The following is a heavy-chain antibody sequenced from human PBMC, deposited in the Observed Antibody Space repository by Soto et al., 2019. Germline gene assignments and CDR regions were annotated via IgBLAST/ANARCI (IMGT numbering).Heavy chain of an antibody. D-gene: IGHD6-6*01. CDR2: INAHSGGT. J-gene: IGHJ5*02. CDR3: AKDFTRQLAYWLDP. Sequence: VASVKVSCKASGFSFTGYYIHWLRQAPGQGLEWMGWINAHSGGTEYAQKFQGRVTLTRDTSIATAYLTLTSLTSDDTALYYCAKDFTRQLAYWLDPWGQGTQVTVSS. CDR1: GFSFTGYY. V-gene: IGHV1-2*02.